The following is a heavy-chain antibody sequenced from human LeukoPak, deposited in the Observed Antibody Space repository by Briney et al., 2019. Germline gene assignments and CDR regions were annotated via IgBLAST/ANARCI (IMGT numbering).Heavy chain of an antibody. CDR2: ISYDGSNK. V-gene: IGHV3-30-3*01. CDR3: ARDLYYYESSGYRLQYEYFQH. Sequence: GRSLRLSCAASGFTFSSYAMHWVRQAPGKGLEWVAVISYDGSNKYYADSVKGRFTISRDNSKNTLYLQMNSLRAEDTAVYYCARDLYYYESSGYRLQYEYFQHWGQGTLVTVSS. CDR1: GFTFSSYA. J-gene: IGHJ1*01. D-gene: IGHD3-22*01.